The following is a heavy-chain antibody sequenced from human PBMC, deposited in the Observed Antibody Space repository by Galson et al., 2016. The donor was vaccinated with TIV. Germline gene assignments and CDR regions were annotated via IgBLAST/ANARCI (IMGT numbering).Heavy chain of an antibody. CDR2: IDWDDDK. D-gene: IGHD3-10*01. V-gene: IGHV2-70*11. CDR1: GFSFNTDGMC. CDR3: ARTPDYYGTSHSHFDH. Sequence: PALVKPTQTVTLTCTFSGFSFNTDGMCVNWIRQPPGKALEWLARIDWDDDKYYSPFLKTRLTISKDTSKNQVVLTLTDMDPVDTATYYCARTPDYYGTSHSHFDHWGQGTLVTVSS. J-gene: IGHJ4*02.